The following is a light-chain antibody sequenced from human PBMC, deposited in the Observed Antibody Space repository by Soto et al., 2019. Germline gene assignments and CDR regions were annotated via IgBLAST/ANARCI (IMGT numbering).Light chain of an antibody. J-gene: IGKJ1*01. V-gene: IGKV3-20*01. CDR2: GAS. CDR1: QSVDSTF. CDR3: QQYVSSVT. Sequence: EIVLTQSPGSLSLSPGERATLSCRASQSVDSTFFAWYQQKPGQAPRLLIYGASKRATGIPDRFSGSGSGTDFTLTISGLEPEDFAVYYCQQYVSSVTFGQGTKVEIK.